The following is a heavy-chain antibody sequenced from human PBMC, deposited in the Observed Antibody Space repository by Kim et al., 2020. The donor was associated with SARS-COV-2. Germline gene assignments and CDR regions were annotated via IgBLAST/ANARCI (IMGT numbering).Heavy chain of an antibody. J-gene: IGHJ4*02. V-gene: IGHV6-1*01. Sequence: SALYVKARITIHPDTSKNQFSLQLNSVTPEDTAVYYCARDRQRAGTGVDYWGQGTLVTVSS. CDR3: ARDRQRAGTGVDY. D-gene: IGHD6-19*01.